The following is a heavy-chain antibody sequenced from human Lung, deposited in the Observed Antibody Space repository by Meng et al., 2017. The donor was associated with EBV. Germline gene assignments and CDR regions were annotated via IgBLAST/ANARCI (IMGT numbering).Heavy chain of an antibody. J-gene: IGHJ4*02. CDR2: IYYSGST. D-gene: IGHD2-15*01. Sequence: QVQLQESDPGLVKPSQTLSLTCTVSGGSISSGGYYWSWIRQPPGKGLEWIGYIYYSGSTYYNPSLKSRVTISVDTSKNQFSLKLSSVTAADTAVYYCTREWCSGGSCYPDYWGQGTLVTVSS. CDR1: GGSISSGGYY. V-gene: IGHV4-30-4*01. CDR3: TREWCSGGSCYPDY.